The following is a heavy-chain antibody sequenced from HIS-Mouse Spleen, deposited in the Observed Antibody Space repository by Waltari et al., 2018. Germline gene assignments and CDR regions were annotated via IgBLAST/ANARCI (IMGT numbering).Heavy chain of an antibody. CDR3: ARGHDYSNYFDC. CDR1: GYTFTSYD. V-gene: IGHV1-8*01. D-gene: IGHD4-4*01. Sequence: QLVQSGAEVKKPGASVKVSCKASGYTFTSYDINWVRQATGQGLEWRGWMNPSSGNTGNAKKFQGRVTMTRNTSISTAYMELSSLRSEDTAVYYCARGHDYSNYFDCWGQGTLVTVSS. CDR2: MNPSSGNT. J-gene: IGHJ4*02.